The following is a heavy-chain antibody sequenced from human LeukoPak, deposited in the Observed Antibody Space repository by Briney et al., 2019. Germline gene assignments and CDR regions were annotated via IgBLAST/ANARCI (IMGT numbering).Heavy chain of an antibody. CDR2: IKRPTDGGTT. J-gene: IGHJ4*02. V-gene: IGHV3-15*01. CDR3: TTRRRRDGLTGDGY. D-gene: IGHD5-24*01. CDR1: GFTFSYAN. Sequence: GGSLRLSCAPFGFTFSYANMNWVRQAPGEGLEWVGLIKRPTDGGTTAYAAPVKGRFTISRDDSKDTLYLQMDSLKAEDTAVYYCTTRRRRDGLTGDGYWGQGTLVTVSS.